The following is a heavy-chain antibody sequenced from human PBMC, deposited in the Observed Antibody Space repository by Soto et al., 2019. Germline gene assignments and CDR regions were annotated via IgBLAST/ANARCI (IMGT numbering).Heavy chain of an antibody. V-gene: IGHV4-59*01. CDR2: IYYSGST. D-gene: IGHD3-3*01. CDR1: GGSISSYY. Sequence: SETLSLTCTVSGGSISSYYWSWIRQPPGKGLEWIGYIYYSGSTNYNPSLKSRVTISVDTSKNQFSLKLSSVTAADTAVYYCARAQNDFWSGYSNTWFDPWGQGTLVTVSS. CDR3: ARAQNDFWSGYSNTWFDP. J-gene: IGHJ5*02.